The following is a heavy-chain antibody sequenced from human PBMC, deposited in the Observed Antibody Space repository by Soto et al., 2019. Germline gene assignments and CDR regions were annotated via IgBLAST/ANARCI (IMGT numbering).Heavy chain of an antibody. CDR1: GFTFDDHT. J-gene: IGHJ4*02. V-gene: IGHV3-43*01. Sequence: EVQLVVSGGLVVRPGGSLRLCCAGSGFTFDDHTMPWVRQAPGKGLEWVSLITWDAGSAFYADSVRGRFTISRDNSKNSLYLQMNSLRTEDSALYYCAKEKDRIFDYWGRGTPVTVSS. CDR2: ITWDAGSA. CDR3: AKEKDRIFDY.